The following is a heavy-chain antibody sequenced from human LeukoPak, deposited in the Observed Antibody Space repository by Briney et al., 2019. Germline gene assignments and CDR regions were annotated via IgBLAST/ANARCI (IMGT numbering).Heavy chain of an antibody. CDR1: GGSINSY. D-gene: IGHD3-10*01. Sequence: PSETLSLTCTVSGGSINSYWSWIRQPAGKGLEWIGRISGSGTITYNPALQSRLSISIDTSKNQFSLKLMSVTAADTAVYYCARDYYGSGSENNWFDPWGQGTLVTASS. V-gene: IGHV4-4*07. CDR3: ARDYYGSGSENNWFDP. J-gene: IGHJ5*02. CDR2: ISGSGTI.